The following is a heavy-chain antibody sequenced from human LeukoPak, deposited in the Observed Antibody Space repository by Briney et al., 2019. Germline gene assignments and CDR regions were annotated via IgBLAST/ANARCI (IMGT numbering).Heavy chain of an antibody. J-gene: IGHJ5*02. D-gene: IGHD2-21*01. Sequence: SETLSLTCSVSNGSITSDFWNWIRQPPGKRLEWIGYVHHSGVTNYNPSFNSRVTMSVDTSKNQFSLKMGSVTDADTAVYYCVKGVVVIVKNPEWFGPWGQGTLVIVSS. CDR2: VHHSGVT. V-gene: IGHV4-59*03. CDR3: VKGVVVIVKNPEWFGP. CDR1: NGSITSDF.